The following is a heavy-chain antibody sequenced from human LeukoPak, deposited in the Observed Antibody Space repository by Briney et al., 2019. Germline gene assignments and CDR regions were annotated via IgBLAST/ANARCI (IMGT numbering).Heavy chain of an antibody. J-gene: IGHJ3*02. D-gene: IGHD1-26*01. CDR1: GFTSGTY. CDR2: IYHSGST. CDR3: ARDGGATRDDAFDI. Sequence: KTGGSLRLSCGASGFTSGTYWMSWVRQAPGKGLEWIGSIYHSGSTYYNPSLKSRVTISVDTSKNQFSLKLSSVTAADTAVYYCARDGGATRDDAFDIWGQGTMVTVSS. V-gene: IGHV4-38-2*02.